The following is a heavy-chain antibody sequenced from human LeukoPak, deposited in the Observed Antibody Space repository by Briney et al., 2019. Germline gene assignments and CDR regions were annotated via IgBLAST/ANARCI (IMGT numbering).Heavy chain of an antibody. D-gene: IGHD4-17*01. J-gene: IGHJ4*02. Sequence: SETLSLTCTVSGGSISSYYWSWIRQPPGKGLEWIGYIYYSGSTNYNPSLKSRVTISVDTSKNQFSLKLSSVTAADTAVYYCAGSYGDYDDYWGQGTLVTVSS. CDR3: AGSYGDYDDY. CDR1: GGSISSYY. CDR2: IYYSGST. V-gene: IGHV4-59*12.